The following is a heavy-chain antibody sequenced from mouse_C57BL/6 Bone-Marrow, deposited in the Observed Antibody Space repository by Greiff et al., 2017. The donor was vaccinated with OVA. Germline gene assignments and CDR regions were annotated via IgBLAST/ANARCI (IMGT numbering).Heavy chain of an antibody. D-gene: IGHD2-14*01. CDR3: ARLGTFAY. V-gene: IGHV1-69*01. CDR1: GYTFTSYW. CDR2: IDPSDSYT. J-gene: IGHJ3*01. Sequence: QVHVKQPGAELVMPGASVKLSCKASGYTFTSYWMHWVKQRPGQGLEWIGEIDPSDSYTNYNQKFKGKSTLTVDKSSSTAYMQLSSLTSEDSAVYYCARLGTFAYGGQGTRVTVSA.